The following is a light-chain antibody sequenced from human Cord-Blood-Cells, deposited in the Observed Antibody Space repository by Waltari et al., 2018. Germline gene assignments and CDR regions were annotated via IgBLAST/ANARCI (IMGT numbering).Light chain of an antibody. CDR3: CSYAGSSTFV. CDR2: EVS. J-gene: IGLJ1*01. Sequence: QSARNRPASVCGSPGQSITIPCAGTSSHVWSSNLVSWYQQHPGKAPKLMIYEVSKRPSGVSNRFSGSKSGNTASLTISGLQAEDEADYYCCSYAGSSTFVFGSGTKVTVL. CDR1: SSHVWSSNL. V-gene: IGLV2-23*02.